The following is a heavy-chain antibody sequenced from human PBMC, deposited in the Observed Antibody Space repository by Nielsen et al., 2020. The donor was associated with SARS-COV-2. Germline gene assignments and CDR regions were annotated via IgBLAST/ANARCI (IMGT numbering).Heavy chain of an antibody. CDR1: GGSISSSSYY. CDR2: IYYSGST. V-gene: IGHV4-39*07. J-gene: IGHJ3*02. CDR3: ARAAGSSAFDI. Sequence: SETLSLTCTVSGGSISSSSYYWGWIRQPPGKGLEWIGSIYYSGSTNYNPSLKSRVTISVDTSKNQFSLKLSSVTAADTAVYYCARAAGSSAFDIWGQGTMVTASS.